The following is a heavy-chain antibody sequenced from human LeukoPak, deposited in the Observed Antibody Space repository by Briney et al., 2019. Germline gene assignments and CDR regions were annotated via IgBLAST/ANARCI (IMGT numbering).Heavy chain of an antibody. D-gene: IGHD3-16*02. CDR1: GFTFSSYW. V-gene: IGHV3-74*01. J-gene: IGHJ3*02. CDR3: ARDRYDYVWGSYRYDAFDI. CDR2: INSDGSST. Sequence: GGSLRLSCAASGFTFSSYWMHWVRQAPGKGLVWVSRINSDGSSTSYADSVKGRFTISGDNAKNTLYLQMNSLRAEDTAVYYCARDRYDYVWGSYRYDAFDIWGQGTMVTVSS.